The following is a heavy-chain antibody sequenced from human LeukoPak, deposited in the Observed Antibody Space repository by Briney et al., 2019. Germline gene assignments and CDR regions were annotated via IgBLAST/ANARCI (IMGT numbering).Heavy chain of an antibody. CDR3: ARAEKAVTGTLDY. D-gene: IGHD6-19*01. J-gene: IGHJ4*02. CDR1: GDSISNYY. Sequence: SETLSLTCTVSGDSISNYYWSWVRQSPGKKLEWIGYMYNGGSTIYNPSLKSRVTISTDTSKNQFSLRLTSVTAADTAVYYCARAEKAVTGTLDYWGQGTLITVSS. CDR2: MYNGGST. V-gene: IGHV4-59*01.